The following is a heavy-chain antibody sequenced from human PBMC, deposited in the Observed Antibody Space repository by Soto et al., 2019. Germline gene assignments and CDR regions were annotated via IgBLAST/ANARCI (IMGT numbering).Heavy chain of an antibody. CDR2: IYYTGST. V-gene: IGHV4-39*01. CDR1: GGSFSSSSYY. J-gene: IGHJ3*02. Sequence: SSETLSLTCTVSGGSFSSSSYYWDWIRQPPGKGLEWIGSIYYTGSTYYTPSLKSRVTISVDTSKSQFSLKLSSVTAADTAVYYCARIGWLITSGAFDIWGQGTMVTVSS. D-gene: IGHD6-19*01. CDR3: ARIGWLITSGAFDI.